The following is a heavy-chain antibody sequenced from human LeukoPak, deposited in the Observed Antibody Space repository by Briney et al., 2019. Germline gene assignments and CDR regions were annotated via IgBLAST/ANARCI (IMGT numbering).Heavy chain of an antibody. D-gene: IGHD3-3*01. CDR3: ARDFLKDPTYNWFDP. V-gene: IGHV4-38-2*02. CDR2: IYHSGST. CDR1: GYSISSGYY. J-gene: IGHJ5*02. Sequence: PSETLSLTCTVSGYSISSGYYWGWIRQPPGKGLEWIGSIYHSGSTYYNPSLKSRVTISVDTSKNQFSLKLSSVTAADTAVYYCARDFLKDPTYNWFDPWGQGTLVTVSS.